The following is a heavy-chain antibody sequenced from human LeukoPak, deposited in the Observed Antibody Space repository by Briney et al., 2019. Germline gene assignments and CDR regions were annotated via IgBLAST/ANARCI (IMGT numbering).Heavy chain of an antibody. Sequence: PGRSLRLSCAASGFTFDDYAMHWVRQAPGKGLEWVSGISWNSDMIGYADSVKGRFTISRDNAKNSLYLQMHSLRAEDTALYYCAKGGGRHDYSNWGQGTLVTVSS. CDR1: GFTFDDYA. CDR2: ISWNSDMI. CDR3: AKGGGRHDYSN. D-gene: IGHD4-11*01. J-gene: IGHJ4*02. V-gene: IGHV3-9*01.